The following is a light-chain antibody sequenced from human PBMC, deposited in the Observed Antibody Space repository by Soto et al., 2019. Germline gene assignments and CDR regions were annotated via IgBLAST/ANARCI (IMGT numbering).Light chain of an antibody. CDR2: GAS. CDR1: QSVDSN. V-gene: IGKV3-15*01. Sequence: EIVMTQSPATLSVSPGERDTLSCRASQSVDSNLAWYQQKPGQAPRLLIYGASTRATGIPARFSGSGSGTEFTLTISGLQSEDFAVYYCQQYNNWPPWTFGQGTKVEI. J-gene: IGKJ1*01. CDR3: QQYNNWPPWT.